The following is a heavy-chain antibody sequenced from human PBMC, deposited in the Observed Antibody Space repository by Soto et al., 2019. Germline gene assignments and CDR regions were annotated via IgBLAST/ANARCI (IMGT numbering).Heavy chain of an antibody. V-gene: IGHV4-4*02. Sequence: GTLSLTCAVSGVSINNNNWWNCVRQPPGKGLEWIGEIYPDGSTHYTPSLRSRVTMSVDKSKNQFFLRLSSVTAADTAIYYCARGYSSRWYYFDYWGQGILVTVS. CDR3: ARGYSSRWYYFDY. CDR2: IYPDGST. D-gene: IGHD6-13*01. J-gene: IGHJ4*02. CDR1: GVSINNNNW.